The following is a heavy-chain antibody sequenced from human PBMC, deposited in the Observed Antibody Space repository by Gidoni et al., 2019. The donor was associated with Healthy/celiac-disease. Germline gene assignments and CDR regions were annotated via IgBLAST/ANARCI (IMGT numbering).Heavy chain of an antibody. V-gene: IGHV4-34*01. CDR3: ARVTRGFWSGYYSYYYGIDV. CDR2: INHSGST. D-gene: IGHD3-3*01. CDR1: GGSFSGYY. Sequence: QVQLQQWGAGLLKPSETLSLTCAVYGGSFSGYYWSWIRQPPGKGLEWIGEINHSGSTNYNPSLKSRVTISVDTSKNQFSLKLSSVTAADTAVYYCARVTRGFWSGYYSYYYGIDVWGQGTTVTVSS. J-gene: IGHJ6*02.